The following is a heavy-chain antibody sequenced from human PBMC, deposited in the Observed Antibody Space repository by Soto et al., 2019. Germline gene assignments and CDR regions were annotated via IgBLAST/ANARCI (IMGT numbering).Heavy chain of an antibody. Sequence: PSETLSLTCTVSGGSISSGGYYWSWIRQHPGKGLEWIGYIYYSGSTYYNPSLKSRVTISVDTSKNQFSLKLSSVTAADTAVYYCARDSHDFWYMDVWGKGTTVTVSS. CDR1: GGSISSGGYY. CDR3: ARDSHDFWYMDV. CDR2: IYYSGST. J-gene: IGHJ6*03. D-gene: IGHD3-3*01. V-gene: IGHV4-31*03.